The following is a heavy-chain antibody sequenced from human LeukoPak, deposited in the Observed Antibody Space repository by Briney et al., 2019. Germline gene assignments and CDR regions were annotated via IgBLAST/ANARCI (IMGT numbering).Heavy chain of an antibody. CDR1: GGTFSSYA. CDR2: IIPIFGTA. Sequence: SVTVSCTASGGTFSSYAISWVRQAPGQGLEWMGGIIPIFGTANYAQKFQGRVAITADESTSTAYMVLSSLRSEDTAVYYCARALDTATINWFDPWGQGTLVTVSS. V-gene: IGHV1-69*13. J-gene: IGHJ5*02. CDR3: ARALDTATINWFDP. D-gene: IGHD5-18*01.